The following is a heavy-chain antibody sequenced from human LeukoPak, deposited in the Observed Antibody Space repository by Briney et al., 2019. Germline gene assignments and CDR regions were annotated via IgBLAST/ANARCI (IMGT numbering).Heavy chain of an antibody. D-gene: IGHD3-22*01. V-gene: IGHV3-21*01. CDR3: ARAKQVVVIKVRWFDP. CDR2: ISSSRSYI. Sequence: GGSLRLSCAASAFTFSSYSMNWVRQAPGKGLEWVSSISSSRSYIYYADSVKGRFTISRDNAKNSLYLQMNSLRAEDTAVYYCARAKQVVVIKVRWFDPWGQGTLVTVSS. J-gene: IGHJ5*02. CDR1: AFTFSSYS.